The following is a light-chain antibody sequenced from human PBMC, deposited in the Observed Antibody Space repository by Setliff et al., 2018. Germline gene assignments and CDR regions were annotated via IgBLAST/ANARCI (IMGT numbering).Light chain of an antibody. CDR3: NAYASDTTYV. Sequence: QSALTQPASVSGSPGQSITISCSGTSSDVGSYDLVSWYQQHPGKAPKLIIYGVSDRPSGVSSRFSGSKSGSTAYLTISGLQTEDEAEYYCNAYASDTTYVFGSGTKVTVL. J-gene: IGLJ1*01. V-gene: IGLV2-14*03. CDR1: SSDVGSYDL. CDR2: GVS.